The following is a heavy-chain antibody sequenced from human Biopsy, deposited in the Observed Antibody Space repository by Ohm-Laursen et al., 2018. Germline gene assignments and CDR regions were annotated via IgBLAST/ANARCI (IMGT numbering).Heavy chain of an antibody. CDR3: VRETPWAQILASLSGLAWFDP. D-gene: IGHD4-23*01. CDR1: GFTLSGYT. CDR2: ITSGSSFI. Sequence: SLRLSCAASGFTLSGYTMNWVRQAPGKGLEWVSSITSGSSFINYADSVKGRFTVSRDNAKNSLSLQMSSLRAEDTAVYYCVRETPWAQILASLSGLAWFDPWGQGTLVTVSS. J-gene: IGHJ5*02. V-gene: IGHV3-21*06.